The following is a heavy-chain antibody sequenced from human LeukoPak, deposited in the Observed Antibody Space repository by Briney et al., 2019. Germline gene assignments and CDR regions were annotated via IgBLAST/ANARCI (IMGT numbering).Heavy chain of an antibody. Sequence: ASVKVSCKASGYTFTSYDINWVRQATGRGLEWMGWMNPNSGNTGYAQKFQGRVTMTRNTSISTAYMGLSSLRSEDTAVYYCAREGVVVVAATSAYYYYMDVWGKGTTVTVSS. CDR3: AREGVVVVAATSAYYYYMDV. CDR2: MNPNSGNT. CDR1: GYTFTSYD. D-gene: IGHD2-15*01. V-gene: IGHV1-8*01. J-gene: IGHJ6*03.